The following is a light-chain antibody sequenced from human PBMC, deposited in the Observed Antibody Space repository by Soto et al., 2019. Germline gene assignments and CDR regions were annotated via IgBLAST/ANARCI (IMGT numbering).Light chain of an antibody. J-gene: IGKJ2*01. V-gene: IGKV1-5*03. CDR3: QQYNSYPYT. CDR2: KAS. CDR1: QSISSW. Sequence: DIPMTQSPSTLSASVGDRVTITCRASQSISSWLAWYQQKPGKAPNLLIYKASFLESGVPSRFSGSGSGTEFTLTISSLQPDDFATYYCQQYNSYPYTFGQGTKLEIK.